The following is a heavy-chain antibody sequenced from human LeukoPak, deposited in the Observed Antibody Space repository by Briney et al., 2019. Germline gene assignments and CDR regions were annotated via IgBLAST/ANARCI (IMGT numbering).Heavy chain of an antibody. CDR2: INPNSGGT. J-gene: IGHJ3*02. CDR3: ARELLDIVVVVAARNAFDI. Sequence: ASVKVSCKASGYTFTGYYMHWVRQAPGQGLEWMGWINPNSGGTNYAQKFQGRVTMTRDTSISTAYMELSRLRSGDTAVYYCARELLDIVVVVAARNAFDIWGQGTMVIVSS. V-gene: IGHV1-2*02. CDR1: GYTFTGYY. D-gene: IGHD2-15*01.